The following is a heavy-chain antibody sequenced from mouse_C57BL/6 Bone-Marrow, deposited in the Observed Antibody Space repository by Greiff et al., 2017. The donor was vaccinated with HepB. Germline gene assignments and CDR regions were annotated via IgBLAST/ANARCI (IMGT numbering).Heavy chain of an antibody. CDR1: GYTFTSYW. CDR3: ARRGYYGSSTDY. CDR2: IYPGSGST. Sequence: QLQLKQPGAELVKPGASVKMSCKASGYTFTSYWITWVKQRPGQGLEWIGDIYPGSGSTNYNEKFKSKATLTVDTSSSTAYMQLSSLTSEDSAVYYCARRGYYGSSTDYWGQGTTLTVSS. V-gene: IGHV1-55*01. D-gene: IGHD1-1*01. J-gene: IGHJ2*01.